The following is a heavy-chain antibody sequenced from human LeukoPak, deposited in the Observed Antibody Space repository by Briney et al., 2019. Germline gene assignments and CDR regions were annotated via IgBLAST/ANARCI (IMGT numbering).Heavy chain of an antibody. CDR3: ARHRNCSSTSCYAYYFGY. V-gene: IGHV4-34*01. J-gene: IGHJ4*02. Sequence: SETLSLTCAVYGGSFSGYYWSWIRQPPGKGLEWIGEINHSGSTNYNPSLKSRVTISVDTSKNQFSLKLSSVTAADTAVYYCARHRNCSSTSCYAYYFGYWGQGTLVTVSS. CDR2: INHSGST. D-gene: IGHD2-2*01. CDR1: GGSFSGYY.